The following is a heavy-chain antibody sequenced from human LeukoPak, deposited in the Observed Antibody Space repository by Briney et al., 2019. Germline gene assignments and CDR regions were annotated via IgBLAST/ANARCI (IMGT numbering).Heavy chain of an antibody. CDR1: GFTFSSYE. V-gene: IGHV3-48*03. J-gene: IGHJ4*02. D-gene: IGHD3-10*01. Sequence: GGSLRLSCAASGFTFSSYEMNWVRQAPGKGLEWVSYISSSGSTIYYADSVKGRFTISRDNAKNSLYLQMNSLIAEDTAVYYCARVLWFGDPFDYWGQGTLVTVSS. CDR2: ISSSGSTI. CDR3: ARVLWFGDPFDY.